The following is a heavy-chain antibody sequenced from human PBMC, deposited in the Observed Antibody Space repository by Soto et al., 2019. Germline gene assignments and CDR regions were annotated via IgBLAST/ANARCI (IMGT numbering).Heavy chain of an antibody. J-gene: IGHJ5*02. CDR2: MNPNSGNT. D-gene: IGHD6-6*01. CDR1: GYTFTSYH. Sequence: QVQLVQSGAEVKKPGASVKVSCKGSGYTFTSYHINWVRQATGQGLEWMGWMNPNSGNTGYVQTLQGRVTLTWDTYISTAYMELSSLRFEDTAMYYCARGHISSTKNWLDPWGQGTLVTVSS. CDR3: ARGHISSTKNWLDP. V-gene: IGHV1-8*01.